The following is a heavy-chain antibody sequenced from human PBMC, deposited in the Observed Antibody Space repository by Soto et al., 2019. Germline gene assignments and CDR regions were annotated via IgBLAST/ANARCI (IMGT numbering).Heavy chain of an antibody. CDR2: ISSSSSYI. CDR3: ASEITIFGNGMDV. Sequence: EVQLVESGGGLVKPGGSLRLSCAASGFTFSSYSMNWVRQAPGKGLEWVSSISSSSSYIYYADSVKGRFTISRDNAKNPLYLQMNSLRAEDTAVYYCASEITIFGNGMDVWGQGTTVTVSS. V-gene: IGHV3-21*01. CDR1: GFTFSSYS. J-gene: IGHJ6*02. D-gene: IGHD3-3*01.